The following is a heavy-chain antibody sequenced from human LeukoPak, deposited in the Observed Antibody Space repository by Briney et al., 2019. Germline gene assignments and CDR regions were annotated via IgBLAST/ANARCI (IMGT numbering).Heavy chain of an antibody. D-gene: IGHD2-15*01. V-gene: IGHV3-66*01. CDR1: GFTLSSKC. Sequence: GGSLRLSCAASGFTLSSKCMSWVRQAPGKGLEWVSVIYNTGRTYYADSVKGRFTISRDNSENTLYLQMNSLGAEDTAVYYCARDGYCSGGSCYTDYWGQGTLVTVSS. CDR2: IYNTGRT. J-gene: IGHJ4*02. CDR3: ARDGYCSGGSCYTDY.